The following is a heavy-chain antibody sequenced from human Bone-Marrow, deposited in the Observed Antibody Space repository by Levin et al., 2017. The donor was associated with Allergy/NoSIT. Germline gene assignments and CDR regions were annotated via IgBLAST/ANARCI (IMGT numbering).Heavy chain of an antibody. D-gene: IGHD1-26*01. CDR2: INSDGTYT. CDR1: GFSFTTYW. J-gene: IGHJ4*02. CDR3: SRGFGGSYFAGDY. Sequence: PSETLSLTCAASGFSFTTYWMHWVRQAPGKGPVWVSAINSDGTYTTYADSVRGRFTISRDNAKSTLYLQLKNLRAEDTAVYYCSRGFGGSYFAGDYWGQGALVTVSS. V-gene: IGHV3-74*01.